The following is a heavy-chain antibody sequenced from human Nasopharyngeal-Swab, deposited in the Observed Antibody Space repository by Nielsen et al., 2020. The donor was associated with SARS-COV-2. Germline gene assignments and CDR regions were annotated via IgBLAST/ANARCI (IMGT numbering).Heavy chain of an antibody. V-gene: IGHV4-31*03. J-gene: IGHJ3*02. D-gene: IGHD2-15*01. CDR3: ARDRRIKGDAFEI. CDR2: IYYSGST. CDR1: GGSISSGGYY. Sequence: TLSLTCTVSGGSISSGGYYWSWVRQHPGKGLEWIGYIYYSGSTYYNPSLKSRVTISVDTSKNQFSLKLSSVTAADTAVYYCARDRRIKGDAFEIWGQGTMVTVSS.